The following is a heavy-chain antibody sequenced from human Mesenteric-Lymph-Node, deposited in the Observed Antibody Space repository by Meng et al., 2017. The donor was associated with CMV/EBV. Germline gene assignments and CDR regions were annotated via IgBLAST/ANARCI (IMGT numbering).Heavy chain of an antibody. CDR1: GFTFSSYG. CDR3: ARVRYSNYQDFDY. CDR2: ISYDGSNE. V-gene: IGHV3-30*19. Sequence: GESLKISCAASGFTFSSYGMHWVRQAPGKGLEWVAVISYDGSNEYYADSVKGRFTISRDNFKNTLYLQMNSLRAEDTAVYYCARVRYSNYQDFDYWGQGTLVTVSS. D-gene: IGHD4-11*01. J-gene: IGHJ4*02.